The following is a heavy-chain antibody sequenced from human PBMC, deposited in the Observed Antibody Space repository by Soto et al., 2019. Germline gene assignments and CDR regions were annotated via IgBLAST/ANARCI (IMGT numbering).Heavy chain of an antibody. J-gene: IGHJ4*02. CDR1: GLTLSSYW. V-gene: IGHV3-7*03. Sequence: DVQLVESGGGLVQPGGSVRLSCVASGLTLSSYWMSWVRQAPGKGLEWVANIKQDGSAKYYVDSVKGRFTISRDNTEKSLYLQMNSLRAEDTAVYYCANHKTRRPIDYWGQGTLVTVSS. CDR3: ANHKTRRPIDY. CDR2: IKQDGSAK. D-gene: IGHD6-6*01.